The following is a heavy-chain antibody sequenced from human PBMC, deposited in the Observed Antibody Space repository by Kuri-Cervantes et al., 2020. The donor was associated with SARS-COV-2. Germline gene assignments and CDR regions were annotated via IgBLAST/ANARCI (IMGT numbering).Heavy chain of an antibody. CDR1: GGTFRSYA. V-gene: IGHV1-69*06. J-gene: IGHJ6*02. CDR3: ARDLYYYDSSGPEGYYYYGMDV. Sequence: SVKVSCKASGGTFRSYAISWVRQAPGQGLEWMGGIIPIFGTANYAQKFQGRVTITADKSTSTAYMELSSLRSEDTAVYYCARDLYYYDSSGPEGYYYYGMDVWGQGTTVTVSS. CDR2: IIPIFGTA. D-gene: IGHD3-22*01.